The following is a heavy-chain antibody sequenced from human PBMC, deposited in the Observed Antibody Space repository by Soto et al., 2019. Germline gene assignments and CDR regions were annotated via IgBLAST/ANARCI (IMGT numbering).Heavy chain of an antibody. CDR1: GFTFSRYW. V-gene: IGHV3-7*01. CDR2: INQDGTEK. Sequence: EVQLVESGGGVVQPGGSLRLSCATSGFTFSRYWMTWVRQVPGKGLEWVPNINQDGTEKYHLASVKGRFTISRDNAKDSLDLQMNALSADDTAVYYCAKAPDGSGREYYCDYWGQGTLVTVSS. CDR3: AKAPDGSGREYYCDY. D-gene: IGHD3-10*01. J-gene: IGHJ4*02.